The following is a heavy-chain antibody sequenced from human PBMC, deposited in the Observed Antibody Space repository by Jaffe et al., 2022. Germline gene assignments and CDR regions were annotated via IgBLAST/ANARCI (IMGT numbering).Heavy chain of an antibody. CDR2: IYTSGST. V-gene: IGHV4-61*02. CDR1: GGSISSGSYY. Sequence: QVQLQESGPGLVKPSQTLSLTCTVSGGSISSGSYYWSWIRQPAGKGLEWIGRIYTSGSTNYNPSLKSRVTISVDTSKNQFSLKLSSVTAADTAVYYCARSWGGWGSLGSDCSGGSCYSFPRYYYYYMDVWGKGTTVTVSS. D-gene: IGHD2-15*01. J-gene: IGHJ6*03. CDR3: ARSWGGWGSLGSDCSGGSCYSFPRYYYYYMDV.